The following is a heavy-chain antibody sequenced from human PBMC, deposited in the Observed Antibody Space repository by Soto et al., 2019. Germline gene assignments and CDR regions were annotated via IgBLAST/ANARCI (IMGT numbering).Heavy chain of an antibody. V-gene: IGHV3-21*01. D-gene: IGHD6-13*01. CDR3: ARDPIAAAGNFDY. CDR2: ISSSSSYI. Sequence: GGSLRLSCAASGFTFSSYSMNWVRQAPGKGLEWVSSISSSSSYIYYADSVKGRFTISRDNAKNSLYLQMNSLRAEDTAVYYCARDPIAAAGNFDYWGQGTLVTVSS. CDR1: GFTFSSYS. J-gene: IGHJ4*02.